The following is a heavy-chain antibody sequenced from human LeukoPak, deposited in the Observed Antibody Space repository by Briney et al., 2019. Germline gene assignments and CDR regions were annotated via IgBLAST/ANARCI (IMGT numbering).Heavy chain of an antibody. CDR2: IYYSGST. D-gene: IGHD5-18*01. CDR3: ARDPRGYSYGYVDY. J-gene: IGHJ4*02. V-gene: IGHV4-39*02. Sequence: PSETLSLTCTVSGGSISSSSYYWGWIRQPPGKGLEWIGSIYYSGSTYYNPSLKSRVTIPVDTSKNQFSLKLRSETAADTAVYYGARDPRGYSYGYVDYWGQGTLVTVSS. CDR1: GGSISSSSYY.